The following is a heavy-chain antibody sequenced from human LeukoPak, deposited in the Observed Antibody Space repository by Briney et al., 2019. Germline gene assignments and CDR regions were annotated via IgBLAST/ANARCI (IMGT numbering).Heavy chain of an antibody. V-gene: IGHV3-53*01. CDR2: IYSGGST. J-gene: IGHJ4*02. CDR1: GLTVSSNY. CDR3: ARGGDYGLL. Sequence: GGSLRLSCAASGLTVSSNYMSWVRQAPGKGLEWVSTIYSGGSTYYANSVKGRFTISRDISKNMLYLQMNSLRTEDTATYYCARGGDYGLLWGQGTLVTVSS. D-gene: IGHD4/OR15-4a*01.